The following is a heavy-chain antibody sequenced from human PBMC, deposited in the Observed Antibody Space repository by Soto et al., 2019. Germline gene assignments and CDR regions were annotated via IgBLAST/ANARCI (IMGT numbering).Heavy chain of an antibody. CDR1: GGSISSGGYY. J-gene: IGHJ5*02. V-gene: IGHV4-31*03. CDR2: IYYSGST. CDR3: VRGGEGYDYCGWFDP. Sequence: QVQLQESGPGLVKPSQTLSLTCTVSGGSISSGGYYWSWIRQHPGKGLEWIGYIYYSGSTYYNPSLKSRVTIAVDTSKNQFSLKLSSVTAADTAVYYCVRGGEGYDYCGWFDPWGQGTLVTVSS. D-gene: IGHD5-12*01.